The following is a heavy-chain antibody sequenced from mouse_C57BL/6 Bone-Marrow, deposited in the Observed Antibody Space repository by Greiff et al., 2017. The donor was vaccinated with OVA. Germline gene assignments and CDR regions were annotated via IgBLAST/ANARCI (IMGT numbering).Heavy chain of an antibody. CDR3: AREGYYYGSSLDY. CDR1: GYTFTSYW. D-gene: IGHD1-1*01. J-gene: IGHJ2*01. Sequence: QVQLQQPGAELVKPGASVKMSCKASGYTFTSYWITWVKQRPGQGLEWIGDIYPGSGSTNYNEKFKSKATLTVDTSSSPAYMQLSSLTSEDSAVYYCAREGYYYGSSLDYWGQGTTLTVSS. V-gene: IGHV1-55*01. CDR2: IYPGSGST.